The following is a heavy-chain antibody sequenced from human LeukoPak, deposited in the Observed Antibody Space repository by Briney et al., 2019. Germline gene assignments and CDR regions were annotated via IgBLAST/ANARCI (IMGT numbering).Heavy chain of an antibody. V-gene: IGHV1-2*02. J-gene: IGHJ3*02. D-gene: IGHD2/OR15-2a*01. CDR3: GLIEPSHAMDI. CDR1: GHTFTDYI. CDR2: INPNSGGT. Sequence: ASVKVSCTAFGHTFTDYIVHWVRQAPGQGLEWMGWINPNSGGTNYVQKFQGRVTMTRDTSITTAYMELSRLRSDDAVFYYWGLIEPSHAMDIWGQGTMVTVSS.